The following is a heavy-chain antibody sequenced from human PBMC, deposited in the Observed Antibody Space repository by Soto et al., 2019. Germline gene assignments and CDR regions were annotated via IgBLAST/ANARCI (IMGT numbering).Heavy chain of an antibody. J-gene: IGHJ4*02. V-gene: IGHV1-18*04. CDR1: GYTFTSYG. Sequence: QVQLVQSGAEVRKPGASVKVSCKASGYTFTSYGISWVRQAPGQGLEWMGWIRAYNGYTNYAQKFQGRVTVTTDTSTSTAYIELRSLISDDTAVYYCARASDGYRSGWYVGYFDFWGQGTLVTVSS. D-gene: IGHD6-19*01. CDR2: IRAYNGYT. CDR3: ARASDGYRSGWYVGYFDF.